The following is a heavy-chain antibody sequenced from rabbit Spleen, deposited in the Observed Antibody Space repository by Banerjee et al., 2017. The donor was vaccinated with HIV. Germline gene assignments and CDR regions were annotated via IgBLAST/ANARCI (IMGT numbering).Heavy chain of an antibody. V-gene: IGHV1S40*01. Sequence: LVEYGGDLVQPGASLTLTCTASGVSFSNYNFMCWVRQAPGKGLEWVACIGAGSSGSTYYASWAKGRFTISRTSSTTLTLQMTSLTDADTATYFCARDYGGGWTGYGYADLWGPGTLVTVS. CDR3: ARDYGGGWTGYGYADL. J-gene: IGHJ4*01. CDR2: IGAGSSGST. CDR1: GVSFSNYNF. D-gene: IGHD6-1*01.